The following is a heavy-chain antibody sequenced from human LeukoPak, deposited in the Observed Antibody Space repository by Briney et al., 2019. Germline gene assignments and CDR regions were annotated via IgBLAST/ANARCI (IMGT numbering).Heavy chain of an antibody. CDR1: GGSISSYY. CDR3: ARYGNVLRFLEWLPNYYYYGMDV. CDR2: IYYSGST. J-gene: IGHJ6*02. V-gene: IGHV4-59*01. D-gene: IGHD3-3*01. Sequence: SETLSLTCTVSGGSISSYYWSWIRQPPGKGLEWIGYIYYSGSTNYNPSLKSRVTISVDTSKNQFSLKLSSVTAADTGVYYCARYGNVLRFLEWLPNYYYYGMDVWGQGTTVTVSS.